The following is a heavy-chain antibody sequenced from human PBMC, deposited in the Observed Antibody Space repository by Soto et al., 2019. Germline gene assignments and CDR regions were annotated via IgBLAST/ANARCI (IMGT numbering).Heavy chain of an antibody. CDR1: GFTFSSYA. D-gene: IGHD2-15*01. CDR3: AKDPKEDIVVVVAALSWFDP. V-gene: IGHV3-23*01. CDR2: ISGSGGST. Sequence: PGGSLRLSCAASGFTFSSYAMSWVRQAPGKGLEWVSAISGSGGSTYYADSVKGRFTISRDNSKNTLYLQMNSLRAEDTAVYYCAKDPKEDIVVVVAALSWFDPWGQGTLVNVS. J-gene: IGHJ5*02.